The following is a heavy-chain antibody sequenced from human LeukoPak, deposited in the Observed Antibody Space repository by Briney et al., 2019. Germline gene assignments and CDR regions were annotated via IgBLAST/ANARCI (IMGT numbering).Heavy chain of an antibody. V-gene: IGHV1-69*13. Sequence: AASVKVSCKAPGGTFSSYAISWVRQAPGQGLEWMGGIIPIFGTANYAQKFQGRVTITADESTSTAYMELSSLRSEDTAVYYCARGKTYYYDSSGYQNCDYWGQGTLVTVSS. D-gene: IGHD3-22*01. CDR1: GGTFSSYA. CDR3: ARGKTYYYDSSGYQNCDY. CDR2: IIPIFGTA. J-gene: IGHJ4*02.